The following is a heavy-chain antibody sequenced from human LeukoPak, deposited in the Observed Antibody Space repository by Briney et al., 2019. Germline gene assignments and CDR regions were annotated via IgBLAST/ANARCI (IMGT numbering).Heavy chain of an antibody. CDR3: ARKGAVADTVDY. J-gene: IGHJ4*02. V-gene: IGHV3-74*01. D-gene: IGHD6-19*01. CDR1: GFTFSRYW. Sequence: PGGSLRLSCVASGFTFSRYWMHWVRQAPGKGLVWVARINSDGSSTTYADSVKGRFTISRDNAKNMLYLQMSSLRAEDTAVYYCARKGAVADTVDYWGQGTLVTVSS. CDR2: INSDGSST.